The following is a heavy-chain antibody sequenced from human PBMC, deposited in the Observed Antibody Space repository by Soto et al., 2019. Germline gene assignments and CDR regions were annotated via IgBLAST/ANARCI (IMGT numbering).Heavy chain of an antibody. Sequence: GGSLRLSCAASGFTFSSYAMTWVRQFPGKGLEWVGRIRSKVNTYATAYAASVKGRFTISRDDSMNTAYLQMNSLKTEDTAVYYCTRRRDWTAMDPLDYWGQGTLVTVSS. V-gene: IGHV3-73*01. J-gene: IGHJ4*02. CDR1: GFTFSSYA. CDR2: IRSKVNTYAT. CDR3: TRRRDWTAMDPLDY. D-gene: IGHD5-18*01.